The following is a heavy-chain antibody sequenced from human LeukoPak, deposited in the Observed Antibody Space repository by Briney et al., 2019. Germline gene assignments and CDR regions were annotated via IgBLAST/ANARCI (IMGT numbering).Heavy chain of an antibody. Sequence: SGGSLRLSCAASGFTFSSYSMNWVRQAPGKGLEWVSYISSSSSTIYYADSVKGRFTISRDNAKNSLYLQMNSLGAEDTAVYYCARAPGWTTVARPFDNWGQGTLVTVSS. D-gene: IGHD4-23*01. V-gene: IGHV3-48*01. CDR2: ISSSSSTI. CDR3: ARAPGWTTVARPFDN. J-gene: IGHJ4*02. CDR1: GFTFSSYS.